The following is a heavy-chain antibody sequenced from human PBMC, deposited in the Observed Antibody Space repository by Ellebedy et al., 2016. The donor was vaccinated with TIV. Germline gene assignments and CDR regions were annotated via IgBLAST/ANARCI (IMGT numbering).Heavy chain of an antibody. Sequence: ASVKVSXKASGYTFTSYGISWVRQAPGQGLEWMGWISAYNGNTNYAQKLQGRVTMTTDTSTSTAYMELRSLRSDDTAVYYCARGEMWIQLWFNPFDYWGQGTLVTVSS. CDR1: GYTFTSYG. V-gene: IGHV1-18*04. CDR2: ISAYNGNT. D-gene: IGHD5-18*01. J-gene: IGHJ4*02. CDR3: ARGEMWIQLWFNPFDY.